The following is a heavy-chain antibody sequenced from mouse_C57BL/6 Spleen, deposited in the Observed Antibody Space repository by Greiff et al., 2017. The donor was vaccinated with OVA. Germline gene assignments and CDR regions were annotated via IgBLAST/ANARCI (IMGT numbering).Heavy chain of an antibody. Sequence: QVQLKESGAELVRPGTSVKVSCKASGYAFTNYLIEWVKQRPGQGLEWIGVINPGSGGTNYNEKFKGKATLTADKSSSTAYMQLSSLTSEDSAVYFCARPLYYGSLYYAMDYWGQGTSVTVSS. CDR1: GYAFTNYL. CDR2: INPGSGGT. V-gene: IGHV1-54*01. D-gene: IGHD1-1*01. J-gene: IGHJ4*01. CDR3: ARPLYYGSLYYAMDY.